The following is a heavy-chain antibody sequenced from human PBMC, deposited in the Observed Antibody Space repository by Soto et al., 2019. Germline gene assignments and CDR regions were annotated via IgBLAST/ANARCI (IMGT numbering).Heavy chain of an antibody. CDR2: IYPRSGGT. V-gene: IGHV1-2*02. CDR1: GYPFTTYY. D-gene: IGHD3-10*01. Sequence: RASWNFSCKGCGYPFTTYYIHWVRQAPRQGLEWRGWIYPRSGGTVYEQKFQGRVTMTRDTSISTVYMDLSGLRSDDTALYYCATDDYGIFPYWGQGSLVTVSS. J-gene: IGHJ4*02. CDR3: ATDDYGIFPY.